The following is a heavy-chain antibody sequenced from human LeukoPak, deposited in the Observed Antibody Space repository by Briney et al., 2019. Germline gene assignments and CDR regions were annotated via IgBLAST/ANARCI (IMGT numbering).Heavy chain of an antibody. CDR1: GFTFSSYG. CDR2: IRYDGSNK. Sequence: GGSLRLSCAASGFTFSSYGMHWVRQAPGKGLEWVAFIRYDGSNKYYADSVKGRFTISRDNSKNTLYLQMNSLRAEDTAVYYCAKDRSRGYSYGYLYFQHWGQGTLVTVSS. CDR3: AKDRSRGYSYGYLYFQH. J-gene: IGHJ1*01. D-gene: IGHD5-18*01. V-gene: IGHV3-30*02.